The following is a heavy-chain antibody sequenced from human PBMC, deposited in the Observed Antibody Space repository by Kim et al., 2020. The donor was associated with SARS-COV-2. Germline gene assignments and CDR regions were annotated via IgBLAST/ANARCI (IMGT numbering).Heavy chain of an antibody. V-gene: IGHV4-59*13. CDR3: ARDRYGSQVWFDP. CDR1: GGSISSYY. Sequence: SETLSLTCTVSGGSISSYYWSWIRQPPGKGLEWIGYIYYSGSTNYNPSLKSRVTISVDTSKNQFSLKLSSVTAADTAVYYCARDRYGSQVWFDPWGQGTLVTVSS. D-gene: IGHD1-26*01. J-gene: IGHJ5*02. CDR2: IYYSGST.